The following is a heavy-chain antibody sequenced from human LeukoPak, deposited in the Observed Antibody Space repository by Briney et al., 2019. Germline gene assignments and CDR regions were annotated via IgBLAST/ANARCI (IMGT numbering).Heavy chain of an antibody. CDR3: AKWELYSGFYYIDY. CDR1: GFAFSSYW. CDR2: IKPDGSLI. J-gene: IGHJ4*02. V-gene: IGHV3-7*01. D-gene: IGHD1-26*01. Sequence: GGSLRLSCAASGFAFSSYWMTWVRQGPGKGLEWVANIKPDGSLIYYVDSVKGRFTISRDSAKNSLYLQMNSLRAEDTAVYYCAKWELYSGFYYIDYWGQGTLVTVSS.